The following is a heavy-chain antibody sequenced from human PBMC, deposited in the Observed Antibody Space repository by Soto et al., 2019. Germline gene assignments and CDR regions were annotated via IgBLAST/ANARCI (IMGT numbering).Heavy chain of an antibody. CDR1: GGSISSSNW. CDR3: ARVAYGSLWSGYSNWFDP. V-gene: IGHV4-4*02. CDR2: IYHSGST. D-gene: IGHD3-3*01. J-gene: IGHJ5*02. Sequence: QVQLQESGPGLVKPSGTLSLTCAVSGGSISSSNWWSWVRQPPGKGLEWIGEIYHSGSTNYNPSLQSRVTISVDKSKNQFSLKLSSVTAADTAVYYCARVAYGSLWSGYSNWFDPWGQGTLVTVSS.